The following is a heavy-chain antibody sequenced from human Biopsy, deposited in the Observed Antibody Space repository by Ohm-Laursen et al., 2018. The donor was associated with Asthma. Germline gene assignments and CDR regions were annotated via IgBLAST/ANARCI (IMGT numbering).Heavy chain of an antibody. J-gene: IGHJ4*02. CDR3: ARDVMEWYLPVFDF. Sequence: SLRLSCTASGFSFSSYAMHWVRQAPGKGLEWLALIWYDGINKFYADSVKGRITVSRDDSKNTLYLQMNSLRPDDTAVYYCARDVMEWYLPVFDFWGQGTLVTVSS. CDR1: GFSFSSYA. CDR2: IWYDGINK. V-gene: IGHV3-33*01. D-gene: IGHD3-3*01.